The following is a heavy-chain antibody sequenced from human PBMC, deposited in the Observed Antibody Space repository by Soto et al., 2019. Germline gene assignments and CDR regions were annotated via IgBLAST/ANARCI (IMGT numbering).Heavy chain of an antibody. Sequence: EVQLLESGGGLVQPGGSLRLSCAASGFTFSNYAMSWVRQAPGRGLEWVSITSGTGGSTYYADSVKGRFTISRDNSKNTLYLQMNSLRAEDTALYYCAKEQSWKATDYWGQGTLVTIFS. CDR1: GFTFSNYA. D-gene: IGHD1-1*01. CDR3: AKEQSWKATDY. CDR2: TSGTGGST. J-gene: IGHJ4*02. V-gene: IGHV3-23*01.